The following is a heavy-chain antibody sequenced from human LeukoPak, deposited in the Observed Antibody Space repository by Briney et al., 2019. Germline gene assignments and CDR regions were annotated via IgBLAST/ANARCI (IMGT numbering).Heavy chain of an antibody. CDR2: IIPIFGTA. V-gene: IGHV1-69*05. CDR3: ARDGFERESLFAGGDYYYYMDV. D-gene: IGHD3-3*01. Sequence: SVKVSCKASGGTFSSYAIIWVRQAPGQGLEWMGGIIPIFGTANYAQKFQGRVTITTDESTSTAYMELSSLRSEDTAVYYCARDGFERESLFAGGDYYYYMDVWGKGTTVTVSS. J-gene: IGHJ6*03. CDR1: GGTFSSYA.